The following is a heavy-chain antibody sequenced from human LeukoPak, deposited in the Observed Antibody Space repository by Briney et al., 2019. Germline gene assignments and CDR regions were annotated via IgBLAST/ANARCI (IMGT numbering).Heavy chain of an antibody. CDR1: GFTFDDYG. D-gene: IGHD3-3*01. CDR3: ARGGRDFWSGYLRVFDY. J-gene: IGHJ4*02. V-gene: IGHV3-20*01. Sequence: GGSLRLSCAASGFTFDDYGMSWVRQAPGKGLEWVSGINWNGGSTGYADSVKGRFTISRDNAKNSLYLQMNSLRAEDTALYHCARGGRDFWSGYLRVFDYWGQGTLVTVSS. CDR2: INWNGGST.